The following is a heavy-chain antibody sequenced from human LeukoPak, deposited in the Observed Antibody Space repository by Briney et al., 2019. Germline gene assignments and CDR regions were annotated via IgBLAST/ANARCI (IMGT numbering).Heavy chain of an antibody. D-gene: IGHD3-10*01. J-gene: IGHJ4*02. Sequence: AGESLKTSCKGSGYSFTNYWNGWVRPMPGKGLEWMGIIYPGYSDTRYSPSFQGQVTISADKSISTAYLQWSSLKASDTAMCDCARHYYGSGSYPNPFDYWGQGTLVTVSS. CDR1: GYSFTNYW. CDR3: ARHYYGSGSYPNPFDY. V-gene: IGHV5-51*01. CDR2: IYPGYSDT.